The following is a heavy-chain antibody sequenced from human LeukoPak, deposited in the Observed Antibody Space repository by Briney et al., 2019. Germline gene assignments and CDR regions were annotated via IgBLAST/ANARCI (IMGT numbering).Heavy chain of an antibody. D-gene: IGHD3-16*01. CDR2: ISYDGSQK. V-gene: IGHV3-30*03. J-gene: IGHJ4*02. Sequence: PGGSLRLSCAASGFSFSDYGLHWVRQAPGKGLEWVALISYDGSQKNFADSVKGRFTTSRDNSKFTMHLEMNSLRAEDTAVYFCARDKDGWGIHDFWGQGTLVTVSS. CDR3: ARDKDGWGIHDF. CDR1: GFSFSDYG.